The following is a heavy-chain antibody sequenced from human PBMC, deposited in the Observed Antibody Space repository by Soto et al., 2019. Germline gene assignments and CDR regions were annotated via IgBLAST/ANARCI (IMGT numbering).Heavy chain of an antibody. V-gene: IGHV4-34*01. CDR2: INHSGST. CDR1: GGSFSGYY. J-gene: IGHJ3*02. Sequence: SETLSLTCAVYGGSFSGYYWSWIRQPPGKGLEWIGEINHSGSTNYNPSLKSRVTISVDTSKNQFSLKLSSVTAADTAVYYCASLPAVATIVDAFDIWGQGTMVTVS. D-gene: IGHD5-12*01. CDR3: ASLPAVATIVDAFDI.